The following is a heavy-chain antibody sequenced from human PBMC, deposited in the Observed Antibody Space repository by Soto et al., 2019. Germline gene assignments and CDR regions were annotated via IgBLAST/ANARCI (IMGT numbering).Heavy chain of an antibody. Sequence: QVQLVQSGAEVKKPGASVKVSCKASGYTFTSYAMHWVRQAPGQRLEWMGWINAGNGNTKYSQKVQGRVTSTRDTSASTAYMELSSLRSEDTAVYYCAREYVRNWFDPWGQGTLVTVSS. CDR3: AREYVRNWFDP. CDR1: GYTFTSYA. V-gene: IGHV1-3*01. J-gene: IGHJ5*02. CDR2: INAGNGNT. D-gene: IGHD3-16*01.